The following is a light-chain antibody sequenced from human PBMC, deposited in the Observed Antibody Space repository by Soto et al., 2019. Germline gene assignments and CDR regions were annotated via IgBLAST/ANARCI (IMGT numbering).Light chain of an antibody. V-gene: IGKV1-17*01. CDR3: LQHNSYPLT. Sequence: DIQMTQSPCSLSASVGDRVTITCRASQGIRTDLGWYQQKPGKAPKRLIYAASSLQSGVPSRFSGSGSGTEFPPTISSLQPEDFATYYCLQHNSYPLTFGGGTKVEIK. CDR1: QGIRTD. CDR2: AAS. J-gene: IGKJ4*01.